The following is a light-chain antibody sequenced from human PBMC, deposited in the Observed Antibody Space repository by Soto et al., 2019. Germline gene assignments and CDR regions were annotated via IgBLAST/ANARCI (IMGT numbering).Light chain of an antibody. CDR3: QQYDNLPRT. J-gene: IGKJ1*01. CDR2: DTS. CDR1: QYISTY. Sequence: IQMTQSPSSLSASVGDRVTITCQASQYISTYLNWYQHKSGKAPKLLIYDTSNLQAGVPSRFSGSGSGTDFTFTISSLQPEDIATYYCQQYDNLPRTFGQGTKVDIK. V-gene: IGKV1-33*01.